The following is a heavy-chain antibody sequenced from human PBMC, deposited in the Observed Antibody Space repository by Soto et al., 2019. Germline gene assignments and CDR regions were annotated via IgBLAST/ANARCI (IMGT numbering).Heavy chain of an antibody. J-gene: IGHJ4*02. CDR3: ARDRLYSSSGTLDY. V-gene: IGHV3-21*01. CDR1: GFTFSSYS. D-gene: IGHD6-13*01. CDR2: ISSSSSYI. Sequence: EVQLVESGGGLVKPGGSLRLSCAASGFTFSSYSMNWVRQAPGKGLEWVSSISSSSSYIYYADSVKGRFTISRDNTKNSLYLQMNSLRAEDTAVYYCARDRLYSSSGTLDYWGQGTLVTVSS.